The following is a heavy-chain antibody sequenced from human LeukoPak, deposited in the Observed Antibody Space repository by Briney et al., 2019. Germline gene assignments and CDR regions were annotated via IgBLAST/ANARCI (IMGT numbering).Heavy chain of an antibody. Sequence: GGSLRLSCAASGFTFDDYAMHWVRQAPGKGLEWVSGISWNSRSIGYADSVKGRFTISRDNAKNSLYLQMNSLRAEDTALYYCAKDYNAAADPPAAFASWGEGTMVTVSS. CDR2: ISWNSRSI. D-gene: IGHD6-13*01. J-gene: IGHJ3*02. V-gene: IGHV3-9*01. CDR1: GFTFDDYA. CDR3: AKDYNAAADPPAAFAS.